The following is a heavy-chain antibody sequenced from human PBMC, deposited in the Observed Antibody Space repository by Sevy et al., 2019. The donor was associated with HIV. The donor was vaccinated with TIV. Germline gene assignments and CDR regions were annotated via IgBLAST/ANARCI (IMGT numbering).Heavy chain of an antibody. Sequence: ASVKVSCKVSGYTLTKLAMHWVQQAPGKGLEWMGTFDPEDGETIYALKFQGRVTMTEDTSIDTAYMELSSLRSEDTAVFYCAITKDYYYNSGSPFDYWGHGTLVTISS. CDR3: AITKDYYYNSGSPFDY. D-gene: IGHD3-22*01. CDR1: GYTLTKLA. J-gene: IGHJ4*01. V-gene: IGHV1-24*01. CDR2: FDPEDGET.